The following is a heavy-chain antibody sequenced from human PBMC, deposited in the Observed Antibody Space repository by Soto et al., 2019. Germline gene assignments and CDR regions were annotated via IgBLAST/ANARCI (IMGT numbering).Heavy chain of an antibody. V-gene: IGHV1-8*01. CDR1: GYTFTSYD. J-gene: IGHJ4*02. CDR2: MNPNSGNT. Sequence: GASVKVSCKASGYTFTSYDINWVRQATGQGLEWMGWMNPNSGNTGYAQKFQGRVTMTRNTSISTAYMELSSLRSEDTAVYYCARGRYSYYDFWSGYSRRRYFGYWGQGTLVTVSS. CDR3: ARGRYSYYDFWSGYSRRRYFGY. D-gene: IGHD3-3*01.